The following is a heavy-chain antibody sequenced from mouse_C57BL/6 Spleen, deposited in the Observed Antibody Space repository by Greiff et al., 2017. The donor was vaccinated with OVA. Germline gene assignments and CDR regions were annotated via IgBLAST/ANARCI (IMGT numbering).Heavy chain of an antibody. CDR3: ALITTVEYFDY. J-gene: IGHJ2*01. CDR2: IDPEDGET. Sequence: DVKLQESGAELVKPGASVKLSCTASGFNIKDYYMHWVKPRTEQGLEWIGRIDPEDGETTYAPKFQGKATITADTSSNTAYLQLSSLTSEDTAVYYCALITTVEYFDYWGQGTTLTVSS. CDR1: GFNIKDYY. V-gene: IGHV14-2*01. D-gene: IGHD1-1*01.